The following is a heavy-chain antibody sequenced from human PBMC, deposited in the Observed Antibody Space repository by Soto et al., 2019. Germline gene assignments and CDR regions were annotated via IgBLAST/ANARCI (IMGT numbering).Heavy chain of an antibody. D-gene: IGHD3-3*01. V-gene: IGHV3-23*01. Sequence: EVQLLESGGGLVQPGESLRLSCAASGFTFKSYAMSWVRQAPGKGLEWVSEISGSGGSTYYAESVKGRFTISRDNSKKTLYLHMDSLRAEDTALYYCANDSLFPFFWSGVVHDTFDVWGQGAMVTVSS. CDR1: GFTFKSYA. CDR3: ANDSLFPFFWSGVVHDTFDV. J-gene: IGHJ3*01. CDR2: ISGSGGST.